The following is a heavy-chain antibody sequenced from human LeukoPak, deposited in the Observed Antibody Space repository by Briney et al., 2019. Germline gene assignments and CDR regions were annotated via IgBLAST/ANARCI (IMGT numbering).Heavy chain of an antibody. D-gene: IGHD1-26*01. V-gene: IGHV3-23*01. CDR1: GFTFSTFA. CDR2: IFPSGGEI. CDR3: ANPAGWEPYYYFDY. Sequence: PGGSLRLSCAASGFTFSTFAMIWVRQPPGKGLEWVSSIFPSGGEIHYADSVRGRFTISRDNSKSTLSLQMNSLRAEDTAVYYCANPAGWEPYYYFDYWGQGTLVTVSS. J-gene: IGHJ4*02.